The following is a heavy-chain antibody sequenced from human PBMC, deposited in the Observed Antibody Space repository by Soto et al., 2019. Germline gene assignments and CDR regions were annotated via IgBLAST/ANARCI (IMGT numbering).Heavy chain of an antibody. Sequence: GESLKISCAASGFTFSNAWMNWVRQAPGKGLEWVGRIKSKTDGGTTDYAAPVKGRFTISRDDSKNTLYLQMNSLKTEDTAVYYCTTEVYPGGNSTGGGDDAFDIWGQGTMVTVSS. CDR2: IKSKTDGGTT. V-gene: IGHV3-15*07. CDR1: GFTFSNAW. D-gene: IGHD2-21*02. CDR3: TTEVYPGGNSTGGGDDAFDI. J-gene: IGHJ3*02.